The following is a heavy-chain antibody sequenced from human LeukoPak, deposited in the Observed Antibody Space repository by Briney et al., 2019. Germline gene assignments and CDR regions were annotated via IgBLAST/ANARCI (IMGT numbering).Heavy chain of an antibody. J-gene: IGHJ4*02. Sequence: SETLSLTCTVSGGSISSYYWSWIRQPPGKGLEWIGYIYYSGSTNYNPSLKSRVTISVETSKNQFSLKLSSVTAADTAVYYCARSLPVPATADFDYWGQGTLVTVSS. CDR1: GGSISSYY. V-gene: IGHV4-59*01. D-gene: IGHD2-2*01. CDR2: IYYSGST. CDR3: ARSLPVPATADFDY.